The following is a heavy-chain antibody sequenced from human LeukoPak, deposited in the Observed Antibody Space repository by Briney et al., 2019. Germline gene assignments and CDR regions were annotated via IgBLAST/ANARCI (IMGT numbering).Heavy chain of an antibody. J-gene: IGHJ6*03. CDR3: ARGRNWQTFYHYCMDV. V-gene: IGHV4-34*01. Sequence: KPSETLSLTCGVSGGSFSGYFWTWVRQSPGKGLEWMGEINHSGTTIYNPSFKSRVTTSIDPSKHQVSLNMRSVTAADTAVYYCARGRNWQTFYHYCMDVWGNGTTVTVSS. D-gene: IGHD1-14*01. CDR2: INHSGTT. CDR1: GGSFSGYF.